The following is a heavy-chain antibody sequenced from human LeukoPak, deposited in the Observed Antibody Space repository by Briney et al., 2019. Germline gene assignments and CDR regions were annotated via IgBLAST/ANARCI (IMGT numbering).Heavy chain of an antibody. CDR2: INHSGST. D-gene: IGHD6-13*01. J-gene: IGHJ4*02. V-gene: IGHV4-34*01. CDR3: ARGEVAAAGRSHNDS. Sequence: PSETLSLTCAVYGGSFSGYYWSWIGQPPGKGLEWIGEINHSGSTNYNPSLKSRVTISVDTSKNQFSLKLSSVTAADTAVYYCARGEVAAAGRSHNDSWGQGTLVTVSS. CDR1: GGSFSGYY.